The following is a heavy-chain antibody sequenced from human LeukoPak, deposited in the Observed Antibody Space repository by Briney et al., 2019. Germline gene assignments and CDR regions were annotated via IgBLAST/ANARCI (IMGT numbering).Heavy chain of an antibody. Sequence: SETLSLTCAVYGGSFSGYYWSWIRLPPGKGLEWIGEINHSGSTNYNPSLKSRVTISVDTSKNQFSLKLSSVTAADTAVYYCASWQQLVRGFDPWGQGTLVTVSS. CDR2: INHSGST. V-gene: IGHV4-34*01. CDR3: ASWQQLVRGFDP. J-gene: IGHJ5*02. D-gene: IGHD6-13*01. CDR1: GGSFSGYY.